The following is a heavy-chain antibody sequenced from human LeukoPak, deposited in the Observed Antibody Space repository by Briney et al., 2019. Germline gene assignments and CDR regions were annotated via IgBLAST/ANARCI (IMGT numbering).Heavy chain of an antibody. J-gene: IGHJ4*02. D-gene: IGHD5-18*01. CDR3: AKDSGYSYGEGYYFDY. CDR1: GFTFSSYA. V-gene: IGHV3-23*01. Sequence: QPGGSLRLSCAASGFTFSSYAMSWVRQAPGKGLEWVSAISGSGGSTYYADSVKGRFTISRDNSKNTLYLQMNSLRAEDTAVYYCAKDSGYSYGEGYYFDYWGQGTLVTVSS. CDR2: ISGSGGST.